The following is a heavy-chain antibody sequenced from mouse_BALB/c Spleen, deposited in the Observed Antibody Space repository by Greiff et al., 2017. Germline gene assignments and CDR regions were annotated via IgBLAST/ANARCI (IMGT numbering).Heavy chain of an antibody. CDR1: GFTFSSFG. J-gene: IGHJ4*01. CDR3: AREGVYDGYSYAMDY. D-gene: IGHD2-3*01. Sequence: EVQLVESGGGLVQPGGSRKLSCAASGFTFSSFGMHWVRQAPEKGLEWVAYISSGSSTIYYADTVKGRFTISRDNPKNTLFLQMTSLRSEDTAMYYCAREGVYDGYSYAMDYWGQGTSVTVSS. V-gene: IGHV5-17*02. CDR2: ISSGSSTI.